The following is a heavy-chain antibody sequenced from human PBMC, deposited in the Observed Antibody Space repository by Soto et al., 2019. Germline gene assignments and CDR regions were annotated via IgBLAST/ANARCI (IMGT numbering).Heavy chain of an antibody. V-gene: IGHV4-59*08. Sequence: SETLSLTCTVSGGSISSYYWSWIRQPPGKGLEWIGYIYDSGSTYYNSSLKSRVTMSVDTSKNQFSLKLNSVTAADTAVYYCARQLITFGGIIGPNDEFDIWGQGTMVTVSS. D-gene: IGHD3-16*01. CDR1: GGSISSYY. J-gene: IGHJ3*02. CDR3: ARQLITFGGIIGPNDEFDI. CDR2: IYDSGST.